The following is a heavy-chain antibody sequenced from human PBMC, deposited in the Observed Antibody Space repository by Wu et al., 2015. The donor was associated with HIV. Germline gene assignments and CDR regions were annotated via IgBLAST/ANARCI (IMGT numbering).Heavy chain of an antibody. D-gene: IGHD3-10*01. V-gene: IGHV1-69*13. CDR1: GGTFSSYA. CDR2: IIPIFGTA. Sequence: QVQLVQSGAEVKKPGSSVKVSCKASGGTFSSYAISWVRQAPGQGLEWMGRIIPIFGTANYAQKFQGRATITADESTSTAYMELSSLRSEDTAVYYCARDPHYGSGSYNLYYYYGMDVWGQGTTVTVSS. J-gene: IGHJ6*02. CDR3: ARDPHYGSGSYNLYYYYGMDV.